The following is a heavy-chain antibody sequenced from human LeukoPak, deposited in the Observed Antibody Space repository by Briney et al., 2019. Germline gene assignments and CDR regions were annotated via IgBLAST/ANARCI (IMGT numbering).Heavy chain of an antibody. Sequence: GGSLRLSCAASGVTFRIYAMIWVRQAPGKGLEWVSTISGRGGGTYYAASVKGGFTISRDNSQNTLYLQMSSLRAEDTAVYYCAKPAYCGGDCSTFYFDYSGQGALVTVSS. CDR2: ISGRGGGT. J-gene: IGHJ4*02. V-gene: IGHV3-23*01. CDR3: AKPAYCGGDCSTFYFDY. CDR1: GVTFRIYA. D-gene: IGHD2-21*02.